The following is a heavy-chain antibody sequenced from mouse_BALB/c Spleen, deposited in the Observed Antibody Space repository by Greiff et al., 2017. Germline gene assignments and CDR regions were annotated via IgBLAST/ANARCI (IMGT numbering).Heavy chain of an antibody. D-gene: IGHD4-1*01. V-gene: IGHV1-66*01. J-gene: IGHJ1*01. CDR3: ARRANWDGYFDV. CDR2: IFPGSGNT. Sequence: QVQLQQSGPELVKPGASVKISCKASGYSFTSYYIHWVKQRPGQGLEWIGWIFPGSGNTKYNEKFKGKATLMADTSSSTAYMQLSSLTSEDSAVYFCARRANWDGYFDVWGAGTTVTVSS. CDR1: GYSFTSYY.